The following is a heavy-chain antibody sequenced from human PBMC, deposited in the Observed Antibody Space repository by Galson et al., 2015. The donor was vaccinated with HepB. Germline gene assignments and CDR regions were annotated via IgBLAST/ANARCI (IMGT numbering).Heavy chain of an antibody. CDR3: ARVRGATVVTGDAFDI. D-gene: IGHD4-23*01. CDR2: IIPIFGTA. CDR1: GGTFSSYA. V-gene: IGHV1-69*13. Sequence: SVKVSCKASGGTFSSYAISWVRQAPGQGLEWMGGIIPIFGTANYAQKFQGRVTITADESTSTAYMELSSLRSEDTAVYYCARVRGATVVTGDAFDIWGQGTMVTVSS. J-gene: IGHJ3*02.